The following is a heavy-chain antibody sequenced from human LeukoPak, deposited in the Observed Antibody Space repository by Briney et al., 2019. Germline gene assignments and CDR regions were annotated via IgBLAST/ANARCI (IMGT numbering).Heavy chain of an antibody. J-gene: IGHJ4*02. CDR1: GYTFNYYE. CDR3: ARGGVGAAELLQ. CDR2: ISSSSSYI. Sequence: PGGSLRLSCAGSGYTFNYYEMNWVRQAPGKGLEWVSSISSSSSYIYYADSVKGRFTISRDNAKNSLYLQMNSLRAEDTAVYYCARGGVGAAELLQWGQGTLVTVSS. V-gene: IGHV3-21*01. D-gene: IGHD1-26*01.